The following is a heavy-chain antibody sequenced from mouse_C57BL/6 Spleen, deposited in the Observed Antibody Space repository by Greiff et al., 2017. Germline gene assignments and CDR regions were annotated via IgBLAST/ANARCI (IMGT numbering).Heavy chain of an antibody. CDR3: ARTNWDVPYYYAMDY. Sequence: VQVVESGPELVKPGASVKISCKASGYAFSSSWMNWVKQRPGKGLEWIGRIYPGDGDTNYNGKFKGKATLTADKSSSTAYMQLSSLTSEDSAVYFCARTNWDVPYYYAMDYWGQGTSVTVSS. CDR2: IYPGDGDT. V-gene: IGHV1-82*01. D-gene: IGHD4-1*01. J-gene: IGHJ4*01. CDR1: GYAFSSSW.